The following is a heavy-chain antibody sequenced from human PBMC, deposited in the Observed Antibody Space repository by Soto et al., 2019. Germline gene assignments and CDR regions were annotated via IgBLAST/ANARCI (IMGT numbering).Heavy chain of an antibody. D-gene: IGHD3-22*01. Sequence: ASGKVSCKASGYTFTNYGISWVRQAPGQGLEWMGWISGYNGNTKYAQKFQGRVTMTTDTPTNTAYMELRSLRSDDTAVYYCARDREYYYDSSGNYYYHYGMDVWGQGTTVTVSS. CDR2: ISGYNGNT. V-gene: IGHV1-18*04. CDR1: GYTFTNYG. J-gene: IGHJ6*02. CDR3: ARDREYYYDSSGNYYYHYGMDV.